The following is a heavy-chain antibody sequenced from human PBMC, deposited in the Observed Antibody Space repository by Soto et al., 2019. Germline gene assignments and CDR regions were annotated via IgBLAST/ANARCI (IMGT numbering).Heavy chain of an antibody. CDR3: ARRKVTTFYYGMDV. J-gene: IGHJ6*02. V-gene: IGHV1-3*01. Sequence: GASVKVSCKACGYTITSYAMHEVRQAPGQRLEWMGWINAGNGNTKYSQKFQGRVTITRDTSASTAYMELSSLRSEDTAVYYCARRKVTTFYYGMDVWGQGTTVTVSS. CDR1: GYTITSYA. D-gene: IGHD4-4*01. CDR2: INAGNGNT.